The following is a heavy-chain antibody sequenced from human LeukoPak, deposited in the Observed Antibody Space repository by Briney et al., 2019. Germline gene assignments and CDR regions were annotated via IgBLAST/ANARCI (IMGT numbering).Heavy chain of an antibody. V-gene: IGHV3-33*01. J-gene: IGHJ4*02. CDR3: ATDRQLRYFDH. D-gene: IGHD4-17*01. CDR2: IWYDGSNK. Sequence: PGRSLRLSCAASGFTFSSYGIHWVRQAPGKGLEWVAVIWYDGSNKYYADSVKGRFTISRDNSKNTLFLQMNSLRAEDTAVYYCATDRQLRYFDHWGQGTLVTVSS. CDR1: GFTFSSYG.